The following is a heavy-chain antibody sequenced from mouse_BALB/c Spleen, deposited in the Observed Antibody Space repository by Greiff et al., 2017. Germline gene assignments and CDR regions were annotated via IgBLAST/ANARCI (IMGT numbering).Heavy chain of an antibody. V-gene: IGHV5-6-3*01. Sequence: EVQVVESGGGLVQPGGSLKLSCAASGFTFSSYGMSWVRQTPDKRLELVATINSNGGSTYYPDSVKGRFTISRDNAKNTLYLQMSSLKSEDTAMYYCARDRNYGGFDYWGQGTTLTVSS. CDR2: INSNGGST. D-gene: IGHD2-5*01. CDR3: ARDRNYGGFDY. J-gene: IGHJ2*01. CDR1: GFTFSSYG.